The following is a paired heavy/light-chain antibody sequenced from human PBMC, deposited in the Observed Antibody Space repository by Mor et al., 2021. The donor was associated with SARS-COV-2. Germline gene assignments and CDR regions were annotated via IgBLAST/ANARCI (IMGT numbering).Light chain of an antibody. J-gene: IGLJ2*01. CDR2: STN. V-gene: IGLV8-61*01. CDR1: SDSVSTNYY. CDR3: VLYMGSGIVV. Sequence: QTVVTQEPSFSVSPGGTVTLTCGLSSDSVSTNYYPSWYQQTPGQAPRTLIYSTNTRSSGVPDRFSGSILGNKAALTITGAQADDESDYYCVLYMGSGIVVFGGGTKLTVL.
Heavy chain of an antibody. V-gene: IGHV4-39*07. Sequence: QLQLQESGPGLVKPSETLSLTCTVSGGSISSSSSYWGWIRQPPGKGLEWIGSIYYSGSTYYNPSLKSRVTISVDTSKNQFSLKLSSVTAADTAVYYCARAERVRGIIVKVFDYWGQGTLVTVSS. D-gene: IGHD3-10*01. CDR1: GGSISSSSSY. CDR3: ARAERVRGIIVKVFDY. CDR2: IYYSGST. J-gene: IGHJ4*02.